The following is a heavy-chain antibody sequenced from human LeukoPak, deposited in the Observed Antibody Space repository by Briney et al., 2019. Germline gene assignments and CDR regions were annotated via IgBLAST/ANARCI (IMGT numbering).Heavy chain of an antibody. CDR2: ITGSGGST. CDR1: GFTFNSYA. Sequence: GGSLRLSCAASGFTFNSYALTWVRQAPGKGLEWVSTITGSGGSTYYADSVKGRFTISRDNSKNTLYLQMNSLRAEDTAVYYCVSPVRDYWGQGTLVTVSS. V-gene: IGHV3-23*01. J-gene: IGHJ4*02. CDR3: VSPVRDY.